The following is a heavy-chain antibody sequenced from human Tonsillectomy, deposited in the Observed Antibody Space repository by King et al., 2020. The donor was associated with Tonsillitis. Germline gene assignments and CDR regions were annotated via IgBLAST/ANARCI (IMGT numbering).Heavy chain of an antibody. D-gene: IGHD2-15*01. CDR2: ISYDGSNK. CDR3: AKDRVYCSGGSCYTFDY. CDR1: GFTFSSYS. J-gene: IGHJ4*02. V-gene: IGHV3-30*18. Sequence: VQLVESGGGVVQPGRSLRLSCAASGFTFSSYSMHWVRQAPGKGLEWVAVISYDGSNKYYADSVKGRFTISRDNSKNTLYLQMNSLRAEDTAVYYCAKDRVYCSGGSCYTFDYWGQGTLVTVSS.